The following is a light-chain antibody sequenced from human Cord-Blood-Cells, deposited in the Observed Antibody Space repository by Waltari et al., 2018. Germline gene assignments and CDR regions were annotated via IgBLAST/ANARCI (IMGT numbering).Light chain of an antibody. V-gene: IGLV2-23*01. CDR3: CSYAGSWV. J-gene: IGLJ3*02. Sequence: QSALTQPAPVSGSPGQSITLSCTGTSSDVGGYNLVSWYQQHPGKAPKLMIYEGSKRPSGFSNRCSGSKSGNTASLTISGLQAEDEADYYCCSYAGSWVFGGGTKLTVL. CDR2: EGS. CDR1: SSDVGGYNL.